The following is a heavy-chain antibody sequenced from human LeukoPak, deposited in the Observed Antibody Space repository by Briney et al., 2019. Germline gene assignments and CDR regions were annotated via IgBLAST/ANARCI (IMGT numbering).Heavy chain of an antibody. J-gene: IGHJ6*02. Sequence: SETLSLTCAISGDSVSSNSAAWNWIRQSASRGLEWLGRTYYRSKWYNDYAVSVKSRITINPDTSKNQFSLQLNSVTPEDTAVYYCARGLLCCGMDVWGQGTPVTVSS. V-gene: IGHV6-1*01. CDR3: ARGLLCCGMDV. CDR1: GDSVSSNSAA. D-gene: IGHD4/OR15-4a*01. CDR2: TYYRSKWYN.